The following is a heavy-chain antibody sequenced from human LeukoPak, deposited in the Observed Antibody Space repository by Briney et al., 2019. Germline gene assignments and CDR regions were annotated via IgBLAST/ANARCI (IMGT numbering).Heavy chain of an antibody. CDR1: GFTFSSYS. CDR2: ISSSSSYI. CDR3: ARELVSYYYYYGMDV. V-gene: IGHV3-21*01. J-gene: IGHJ6*02. Sequence: GGPLRLSCAASGFTFSSYSMNWVRQAPGKGLEWVSSISSSSSYIYYADSVKGRFTISRDNAKNSLYLQMNSLRAEDTAVYYCARELVSYYYYYGMDVWGQGTTVTVSS.